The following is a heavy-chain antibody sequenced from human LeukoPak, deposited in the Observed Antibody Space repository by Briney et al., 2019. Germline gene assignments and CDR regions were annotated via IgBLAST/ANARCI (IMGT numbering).Heavy chain of an antibody. V-gene: IGHV1-69*06. CDR1: GGAFSSYA. D-gene: IGHD2-15*01. CDR3: ARGGGEFGLYCSGGSCLDGY. J-gene: IGHJ4*02. CDR2: IIPIFGTA. Sequence: SVKVSCKASGGAFSSYAISWVRQAPGQGLEWMGGIIPIFGTANYAQKFQGRVTITADKSTSTAYMELSSLKSEDTAVYYCARGGGEFGLYCSGGSCLDGYWGQGTLVTVSS.